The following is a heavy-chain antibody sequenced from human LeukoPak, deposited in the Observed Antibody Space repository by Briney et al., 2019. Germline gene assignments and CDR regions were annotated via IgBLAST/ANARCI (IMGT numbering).Heavy chain of an antibody. Sequence: SETLSLXCAVYGGSFCGYYWSWIRQPPGKGLEWIGEINHSGSTNYNPSLKSRVTISVDTSKNQFSLKLSSVTAADTAVYYCARRSGSYFDYWGQGTLVTVSS. CDR2: INHSGST. CDR3: ARRSGSYFDY. CDR1: GGSFCGYY. D-gene: IGHD1-26*01. J-gene: IGHJ4*02. V-gene: IGHV4-34*01.